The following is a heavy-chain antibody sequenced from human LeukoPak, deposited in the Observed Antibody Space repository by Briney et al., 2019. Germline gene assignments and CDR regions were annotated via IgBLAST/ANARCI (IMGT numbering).Heavy chain of an antibody. CDR3: ARAMVRGVPSFDY. CDR2: IIPIFGTA. J-gene: IGHJ4*02. V-gene: IGHV1-69*13. CDR1: GGTFSSYA. D-gene: IGHD3-10*01. Sequence: ASVKVSCKASGGTFSSYAISWVRQAPGQGLEWMGGIIPIFGTANYAQKFQGRVTITADESTSTAYMELSSLRSEDTAVYYCARAMVRGVPSFDYWGQGTLVTVSS.